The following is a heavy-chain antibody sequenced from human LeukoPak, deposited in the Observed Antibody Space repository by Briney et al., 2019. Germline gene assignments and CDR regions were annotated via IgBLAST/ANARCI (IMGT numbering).Heavy chain of an antibody. D-gene: IGHD5-24*01. CDR3: ARGGRWLQFRD. CDR2: IKHSGST. J-gene: IGHJ4*02. V-gene: IGHV4-34*01. Sequence: ETLSLTCAVYGGSFSGYYWSWIRQPPGKGLEWIGEIKHSGSTNYNPSLKSRVTISVDTSKNQFSLKLSSVTAADTAVYYCARGGRWLQFRDWGQGTLVTVSS. CDR1: GGSFSGYY.